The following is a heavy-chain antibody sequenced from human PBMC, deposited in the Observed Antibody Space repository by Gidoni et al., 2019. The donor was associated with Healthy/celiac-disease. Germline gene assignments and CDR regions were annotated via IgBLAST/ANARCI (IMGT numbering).Heavy chain of an antibody. Sequence: QVQLQESGPGLVKPSGTLSLTCAVSGGSISSSNWWSWVRQPPGKGVEWIGEIYHSGSTNYNPSLKSRVTISVDKSKNQFSLKLSSVTAADTAVYYCARTTVTTSPYYYYYMDVWGKGTTVTVSS. CDR3: ARTTVTTSPYYYYYMDV. V-gene: IGHV4-4*02. CDR1: GGSISSSNW. J-gene: IGHJ6*03. D-gene: IGHD4-4*01. CDR2: IYHSGST.